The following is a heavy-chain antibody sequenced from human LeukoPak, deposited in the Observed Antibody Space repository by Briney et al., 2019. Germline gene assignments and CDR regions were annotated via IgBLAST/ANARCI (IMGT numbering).Heavy chain of an antibody. CDR2: INPNSGGT. J-gene: IGHJ4*02. CDR1: GYTFTGYY. CDR3: ARVLVTMVRGVIGPLSY. Sequence: ASVKVSCKASGYTFTGYYMHWVRQAPGQGLEWMGWINPNSGGTNYARKFQGRVTMTRDTSISTAYMELSRLRSDDTAVYYCARVLVTMVRGVIGPLSYWGQGTLVTVSS. D-gene: IGHD3-10*01. V-gene: IGHV1-2*02.